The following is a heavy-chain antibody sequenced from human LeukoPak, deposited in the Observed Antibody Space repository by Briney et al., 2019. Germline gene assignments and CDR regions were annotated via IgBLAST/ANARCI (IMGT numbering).Heavy chain of an antibody. CDR1: GFSLSTSGVG. V-gene: IGHV2-5*01. D-gene: IGHD6-13*01. CDR3: AHRRSDSSSWSPFDY. Sequence: ESGPTLVKPTQTLTLTCTFSGFSLSTSGVGVGWIRQPPGKALEWLALIYWNDDKRYSPSLKSRLTITKDTSKNQVVLTMTNMDPVDTATYYCAHRRSDSSSWSPFDYWGQGTLVTVSS. CDR2: IYWNDDK. J-gene: IGHJ4*02.